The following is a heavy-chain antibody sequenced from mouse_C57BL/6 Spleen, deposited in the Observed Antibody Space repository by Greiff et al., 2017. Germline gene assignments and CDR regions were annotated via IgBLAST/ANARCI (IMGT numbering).Heavy chain of an antibody. CDR1: GYAFSSSW. D-gene: IGHD2-1*01. Sequence: VKLMESGPELVKPGASVKISCKASGYAFSSSWMNWVKQRPGKGLEWIGRIYPGDGDTNYNGKFKGKATLTADKSSSTAYMQLSSLTSEDSAVYFCARWGNYWYFDVWGTGTTVTVSS. CDR3: ARWGNYWYFDV. J-gene: IGHJ1*03. V-gene: IGHV1-82*01. CDR2: IYPGDGDT.